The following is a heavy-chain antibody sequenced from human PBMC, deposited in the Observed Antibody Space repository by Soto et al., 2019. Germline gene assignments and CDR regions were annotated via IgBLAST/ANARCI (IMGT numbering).Heavy chain of an antibody. D-gene: IGHD3-3*01. CDR3: AHTRFLEWLLHDRNWLDP. J-gene: IGHJ5*02. V-gene: IGHV2-5*01. CDR2: IYWNDDK. CDR1: GFSLSTSGVG. Sequence: SGPTLVNPTQTLTLTCTFSGFSLSTSGVGVGWIRQPPGKALEWLALIYWNDDKRYSPSLKSRLTITKDTSKNQVVLTMTNMDPVATATYYCAHTRFLEWLLHDRNWLDPWRQGTLVTVSS.